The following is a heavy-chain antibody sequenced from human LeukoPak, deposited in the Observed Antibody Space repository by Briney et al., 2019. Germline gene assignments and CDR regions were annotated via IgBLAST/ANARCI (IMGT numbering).Heavy chain of an antibody. J-gene: IGHJ4*02. CDR2: ISWNSGSI. CDR3: AKDILSGSYYYFDY. D-gene: IGHD1-26*01. CDR1: GFTFDDYA. V-gene: IGHV3-9*01. Sequence: PGGSLRLSCAASGFTFDDYATHWVRQAPGKGLEWVSGISWNSGSIGYADSVKGRFTISRDNAKNSLYLQMNSLRAEDTALYYCAKDILSGSYYYFDYWGQGTLVTVSS.